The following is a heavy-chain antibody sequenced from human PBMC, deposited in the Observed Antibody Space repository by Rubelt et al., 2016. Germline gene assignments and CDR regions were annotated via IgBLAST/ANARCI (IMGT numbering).Heavy chain of an antibody. V-gene: IGHV3-30*03. CDR2: MSYDGGNQ. D-gene: IGHD1-26*01. CDR3: VRGNSGSYFSYPYDY. Sequence: GKGLEWVAVMSYDGGNQYYGDSVKGRFTISRDNSKNTLYLQMNSLRAEDTAVYYCVRGNSGSYFSYPYDYWGQGTLVTASS. J-gene: IGHJ4*02.